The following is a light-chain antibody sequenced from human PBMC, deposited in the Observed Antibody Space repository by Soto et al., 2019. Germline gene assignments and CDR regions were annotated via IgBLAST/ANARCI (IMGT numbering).Light chain of an antibody. CDR3: HQYSKWPPIP. CDR1: QSVSSY. V-gene: IGKV3-11*01. CDR2: DAS. J-gene: IGKJ5*01. Sequence: EIMLTQSPATLSLSTEKRATLSCRASQSVSSYLAWYQQKPGQAPRLLIYDASNRATGIPARFSGAGSGTEFTLTINGLQSEDFAVYYCHQYSKWPPIPFGQGTRLAI.